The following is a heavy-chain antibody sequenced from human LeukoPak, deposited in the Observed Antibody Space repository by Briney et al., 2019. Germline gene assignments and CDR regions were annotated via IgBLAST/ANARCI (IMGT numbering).Heavy chain of an antibody. CDR2: ISAYNGNT. D-gene: IGHD1-26*01. J-gene: IGHJ4*02. V-gene: IGHV1-18*01. CDR3: ARGGISGSYGTPLDY. Sequence: ASVKVSCKASGYTFTSYGISWVRQAPGQGLEWMGWISAYNGNTNYAQKLQGRVTMTTDTSTSTAYMELRSLRSDDTAVYYCARGGISGSYGTPLDYWGQGTLVTVSS. CDR1: GYTFTSYG.